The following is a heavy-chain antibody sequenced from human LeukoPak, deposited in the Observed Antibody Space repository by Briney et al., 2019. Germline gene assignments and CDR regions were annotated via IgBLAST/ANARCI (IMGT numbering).Heavy chain of an antibody. CDR3: ARDPYSNYFDY. Sequence: ASVKVSCKSSGYTFTGYYMHWVRHAPGQGLEWMGWINPNTGGINYAQKFQGRVTTTRDTYISAAYMELSRLRSDDTAVYYCARDPYSNYFDYWGQGTLVTVSS. V-gene: IGHV1-2*02. J-gene: IGHJ4*02. CDR2: INPNTGGI. D-gene: IGHD5-18*01. CDR1: GYTFTGYY.